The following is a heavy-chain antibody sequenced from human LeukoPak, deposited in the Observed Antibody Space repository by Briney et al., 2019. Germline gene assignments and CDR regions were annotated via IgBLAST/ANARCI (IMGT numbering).Heavy chain of an antibody. J-gene: IGHJ4*02. CDR2: IWYDGSNK. D-gene: IGHD3-16*02. V-gene: IGHV3-33*01. CDR1: GFTFSSYG. Sequence: PGRSLRLSCAASGFTFSSYGMHWVRQAPGKGLEWVAVIWYDGSNKYYADSVKGRFTISRDNSKNTLYLQMNSLRAEDTAVYYCARGPDYVWGSYCYTRGFDYWGQGTLVTVSS. CDR3: ARGPDYVWGSYCYTRGFDY.